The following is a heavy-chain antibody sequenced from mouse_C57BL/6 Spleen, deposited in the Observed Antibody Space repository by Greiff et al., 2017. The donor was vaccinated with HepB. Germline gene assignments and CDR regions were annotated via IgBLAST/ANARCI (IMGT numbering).Heavy chain of an antibody. Sequence: EVQGVESGGDLVKPGGSLKLSCAASGFTFSSYGMSWVRQTPDKRLEWVATISSGGSYTYYPDSVKGRFTISRDNAKNTLYLQMSSLKSEDTAMYYCARGGYSNSSWFAYWGQGTLVTVSA. D-gene: IGHD2-5*01. CDR1: GFTFSSYG. CDR3: ARGGYSNSSWFAY. V-gene: IGHV5-6*01. CDR2: ISSGGSYT. J-gene: IGHJ3*01.